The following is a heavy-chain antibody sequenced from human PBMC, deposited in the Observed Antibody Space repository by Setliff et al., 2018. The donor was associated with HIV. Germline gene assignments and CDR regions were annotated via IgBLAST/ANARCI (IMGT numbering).Heavy chain of an antibody. CDR2: IYDTGST. CDR3: VRDDYGYNGKGFDY. D-gene: IGHD4-17*01. V-gene: IGHV4-4*07. Sequence: SETLSLTCTVSGGSIGGFHWNWIRQSAGKGLQWIGRIYDTGSTKYNPSLKSRLTMSLDTSKSQISLKLTSVTAADTAMYYCVRDDYGYNGKGFDYWGPGTLVTVSS. CDR1: GGSIGGFH. J-gene: IGHJ4*02.